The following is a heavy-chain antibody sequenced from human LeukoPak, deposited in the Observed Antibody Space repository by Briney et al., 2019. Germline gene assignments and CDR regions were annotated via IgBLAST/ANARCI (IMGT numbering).Heavy chain of an antibody. D-gene: IGHD3-10*01. CDR1: GGSISSSSYY. CDR3: ARHRWFGELLSYNWFDP. V-gene: IGHV4-39*01. Sequence: PSETLSLTCTVSGGSISSSSYYWGWIRQPPGKGLEWIGSIYYSGSTYYNPSLKSRVTISVDTSKSQFSLKLSSVTAADTAVYYCARHRWFGELLSYNWFDPWGQGTLVTVSS. CDR2: IYYSGST. J-gene: IGHJ5*02.